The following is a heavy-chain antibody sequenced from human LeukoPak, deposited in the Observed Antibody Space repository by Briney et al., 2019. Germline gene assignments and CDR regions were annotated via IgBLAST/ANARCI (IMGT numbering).Heavy chain of an antibody. Sequence: SETLSLTCTVSGYSISSGYYWGWIRQPPGKGLEWIGSIYHSGSTYYNPSLKSRVTISVDTSKNQFSLKLSSVTAADTAVYYCARDPPWGDFWSGYYAGGYWGQGTLVAVSS. CDR1: GYSISSGYY. J-gene: IGHJ4*02. CDR2: IYHSGST. D-gene: IGHD3-3*01. V-gene: IGHV4-38-2*02. CDR3: ARDPPWGDFWSGYYAGGY.